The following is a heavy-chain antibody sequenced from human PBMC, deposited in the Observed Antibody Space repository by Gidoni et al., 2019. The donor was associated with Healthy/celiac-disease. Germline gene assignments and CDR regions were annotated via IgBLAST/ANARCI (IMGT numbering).Heavy chain of an antibody. Sequence: QVQLVESGGGVVQPGRSLRLSCAASGFTFSSYGMHWVRQAPGKGLEWVAVIWYDGSNKYYADSVKGRFTISRDNSKNTLYLQMNSLRAEDTAVYYCARDTTSIWSGHLSYYYYGMDVWGQGTTVTVSS. CDR3: ARDTTSIWSGHLSYYYYGMDV. J-gene: IGHJ6*02. CDR2: IWYDGSNK. CDR1: GFTFSSYG. D-gene: IGHD3-3*01. V-gene: IGHV3-33*01.